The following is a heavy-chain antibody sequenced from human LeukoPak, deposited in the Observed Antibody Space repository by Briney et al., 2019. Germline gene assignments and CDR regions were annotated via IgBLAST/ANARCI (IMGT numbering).Heavy chain of an antibody. CDR1: GFTFNTYW. J-gene: IGHJ1*01. CDR3: ARVKDVNDDIMFHH. Sequence: GGSLRLSCAASGFTFNTYWMNWVRQAPGKGLEWVANIKQDGSQNEYVDSVKGRFTLSRDNAKNALYLQMNSLRAEDTAVYYCARVKDVNDDIMFHHWGQGTLVTVSS. V-gene: IGHV3-7*01. D-gene: IGHD3-9*01. CDR2: IKQDGSQN.